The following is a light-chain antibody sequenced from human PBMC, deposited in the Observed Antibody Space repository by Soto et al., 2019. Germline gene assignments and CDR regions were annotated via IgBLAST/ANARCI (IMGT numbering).Light chain of an antibody. CDR1: QTISSW. Sequence: DIQMTQSPSTLSGSVGDRVTITCRASQTISSWLAWYQQKPGKAPKLLIYKASTLKSGVPSRFSGSGSGPEFPLTISSLQPDDFATYYCQQYNSYSEAFGQGTKVELK. CDR2: KAS. CDR3: QQYNSYSEA. V-gene: IGKV1-5*03. J-gene: IGKJ1*01.